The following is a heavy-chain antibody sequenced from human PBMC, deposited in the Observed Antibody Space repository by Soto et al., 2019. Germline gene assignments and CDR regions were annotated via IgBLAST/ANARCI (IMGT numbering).Heavy chain of an antibody. CDR1: GFTFSSYE. CDR2: ISSSGSTI. V-gene: IGHV3-48*03. D-gene: IGHD6-13*01. J-gene: IGHJ4*02. CDR3: ASAYSSSWSFDY. Sequence: GGSLRLFCAASGFTFSSYEMNWVRQAPGKGLESVSYISSSGSTIYYADSVKGRFTISRDNAKNSLYLQMNSLRAEDTAVYYCASAYSSSWSFDYWGQGTLVTVSS.